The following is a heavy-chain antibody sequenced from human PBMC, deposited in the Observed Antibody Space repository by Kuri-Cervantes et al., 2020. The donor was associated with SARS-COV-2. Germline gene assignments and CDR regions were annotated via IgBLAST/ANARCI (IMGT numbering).Heavy chain of an antibody. V-gene: IGHV3-64*02. CDR1: GFTFSNYA. J-gene: IGHJ4*02. CDR3: ASVSRSGYLDY. D-gene: IGHD3-3*01. CDR2: ISSNGDST. Sequence: GESLKISCAASGFTFSNYAMYWVRQAPGKGLEYVSAISSNGDSTYYADSVKGRFTMSRDNSKNTLYLQMGSLRAEDMAVYYCASVSRSGYLDYWGQGTLVTVSS.